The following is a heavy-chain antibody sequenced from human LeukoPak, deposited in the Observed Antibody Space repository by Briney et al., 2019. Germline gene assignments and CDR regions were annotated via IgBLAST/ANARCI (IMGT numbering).Heavy chain of an antibody. CDR2: ISLNGETA. V-gene: IGHV3-23*01. CDR1: GFSVSSFG. CDR3: AQGFSSGWYPY. Sequence: GGSLRLSCAVSGFSVSSFGMSWVRQAPGKGLEWISAISLNGETAWYADSVKGRFIISRDNSKNTLYLQLTSLRAEDTAVYYCAQGFSSGWYPYWGQGSLVSVSS. D-gene: IGHD6-19*01. J-gene: IGHJ4*02.